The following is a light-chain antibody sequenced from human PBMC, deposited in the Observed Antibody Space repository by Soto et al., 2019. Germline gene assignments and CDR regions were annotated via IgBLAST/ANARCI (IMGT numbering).Light chain of an antibody. CDR1: NIGSKS. Sequence: SYELTQPTSVSVAPGKTARITCGGNNIGSKSVHWYQQKPGQAHVLVIYYDSDRPSGIPERFSGSNSGNTATLTISRVEAGDEADYYCQVWDSSSDHVVFGGGTKLTV. V-gene: IGLV3-21*04. CDR2: YDS. CDR3: QVWDSSSDHVV. J-gene: IGLJ2*01.